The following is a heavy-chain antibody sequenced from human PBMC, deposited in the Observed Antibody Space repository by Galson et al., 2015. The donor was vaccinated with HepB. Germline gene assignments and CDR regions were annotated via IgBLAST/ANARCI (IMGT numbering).Heavy chain of an antibody. V-gene: IGHV3-23*01. CDR2: ISGNGAAT. Sequence: SLRLSCAASGFFFNNYAMSWVRQAPGKGLEWVSVISGNGAATFYGGSVRGRFAISRDNSQDTLYLQMNSLRVDDTAVYYCAKQRGSGQPMYYDMDVWGRGTMVVVSS. D-gene: IGHD3-10*01. J-gene: IGHJ6*03. CDR1: GFFFNNYA. CDR3: AKQRGSGQPMYYDMDV.